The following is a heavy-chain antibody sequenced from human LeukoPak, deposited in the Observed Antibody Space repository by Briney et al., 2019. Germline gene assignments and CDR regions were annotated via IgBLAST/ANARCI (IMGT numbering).Heavy chain of an antibody. CDR2: IYHSGST. V-gene: IGHV4-30-2*01. Sequence: SETLSLTCAVSGGSISRGGYCWSWIRQPPGKGLEWIGYIYHSGSTYYNPSLKSRVTISVDRSKNQFSLKLSSVTAADTAVYYCARGRYDSSGYFTDAFDIWGQGTIVTVSS. CDR1: GGSISRGGYC. CDR3: ARGRYDSSGYFTDAFDI. J-gene: IGHJ3*02. D-gene: IGHD3-22*01.